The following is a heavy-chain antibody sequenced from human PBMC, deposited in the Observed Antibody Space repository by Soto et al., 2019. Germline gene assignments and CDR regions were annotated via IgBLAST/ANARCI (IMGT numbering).Heavy chain of an antibody. CDR1: GVSITNTSYY. CDR2: IYFSGST. CDR3: ARHGSY. Sequence: QLQLQESGPGLVKPSETLSLTCTVSGVSITNTSYYWGWIRQPPGKGLEWIGTIYFSGSTFYNPSLKSRLTISVDTSKNQFSLRLSSVTAADTAFYYCARHGSYWGQGTLVAVSS. J-gene: IGHJ4*02. V-gene: IGHV4-39*01.